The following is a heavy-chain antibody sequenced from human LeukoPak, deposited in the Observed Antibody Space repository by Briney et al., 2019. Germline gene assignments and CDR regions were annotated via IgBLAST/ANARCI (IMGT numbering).Heavy chain of an antibody. CDR3: ARARTRYSGSYGGAFDI. Sequence: PGGSLRLSCAASGFTFSGYAMSWVRQAPGEGLEWVSAISGNGGSTYYADSVKGRFTISRDNAKNSLYLQMNSLRAEDTAVYYCARARTRYSGSYGGAFDIWGQGTMVTVSS. J-gene: IGHJ3*02. CDR1: GFTFSGYA. D-gene: IGHD1-26*01. CDR2: ISGNGGST. V-gene: IGHV3-23*01.